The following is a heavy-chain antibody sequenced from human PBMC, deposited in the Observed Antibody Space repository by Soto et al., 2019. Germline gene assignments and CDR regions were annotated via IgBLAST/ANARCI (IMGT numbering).Heavy chain of an antibody. CDR2: IYYSGST. V-gene: IGHV4-59*01. Sequence: PSETLSLTCTVSGCSISSYYWSWIRQPPGKGLEWIGYIYYSGSTNYNPSLKSRVTISVDTSKNQFSLNLSSVTAADTAVYYCASSNIAAAGFYYYGMDVWGRGTTVTVSS. J-gene: IGHJ6*02. CDR3: ASSNIAAAGFYYYGMDV. CDR1: GCSISSYY. D-gene: IGHD6-13*01.